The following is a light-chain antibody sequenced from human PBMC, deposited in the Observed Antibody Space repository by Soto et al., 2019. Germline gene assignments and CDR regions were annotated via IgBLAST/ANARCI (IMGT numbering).Light chain of an antibody. CDR3: QQSYSTPRT. Sequence: DIQMTKSPSFLYASVGDRVTITCRASQSISSSLNCYQQKPGKAPKLLIYAASSLQSGVPSRFSGSVSGTDFNLPISSLQPEDFATYYCQQSYSTPRTFDQGTNVQIK. V-gene: IGKV1-39*01. CDR1: QSISSS. CDR2: AAS. J-gene: IGKJ1*01.